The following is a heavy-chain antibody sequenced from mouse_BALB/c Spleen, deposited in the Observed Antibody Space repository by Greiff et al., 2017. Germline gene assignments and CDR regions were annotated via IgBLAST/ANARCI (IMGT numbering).Heavy chain of an antibody. D-gene: IGHD2-4*01. Sequence: VKLVESGPDLVAPSQSLSITCTVSGFSLTSYGVHWVRQPPGKGLEWLVVIWSDGSTTYNSALKSRLSISKDNSKSQVFLKMNSLQTDDTAMYYCARHPYDYGGFAYWGQGTLVTVSA. V-gene: IGHV2-6-2*01. CDR3: ARHPYDYGGFAY. CDR2: IWSDGST. CDR1: GFSLTSYG. J-gene: IGHJ3*01.